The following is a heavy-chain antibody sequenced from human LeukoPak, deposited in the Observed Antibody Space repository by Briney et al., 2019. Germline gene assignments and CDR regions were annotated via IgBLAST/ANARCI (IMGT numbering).Heavy chain of an antibody. CDR1: GGSISSGGYY. CDR2: IYYSGST. V-gene: IGHV4-31*03. D-gene: IGHD2-2*01. CDR3: AREEVYCSSTSCYNDAFDI. Sequence: PSQTLSLTCTVSGGSISSGGYYWSWIRQHPGKGLEWIGYIYYSGSTYYNPSLKSRVTISVDTSKNQFSLKLSSVTAADTAVYYCAREEVYCSSTSCYNDAFDIWGQGTMVTVSS. J-gene: IGHJ3*02.